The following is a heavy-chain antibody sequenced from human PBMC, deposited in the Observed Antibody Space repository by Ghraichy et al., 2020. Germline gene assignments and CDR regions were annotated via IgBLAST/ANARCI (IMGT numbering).Heavy chain of an antibody. V-gene: IGHV4-34*01. CDR1: GGSFSGYY. Sequence: ESLNISCAVYGGSFSGYYWSWIRQPPGKGLEWIGEINHSGSTNYNPSLKSRVTISVDTSKNQFSLKLSSVTAADTAVYYCAGRLLWFGEFRDWGQGTLVTVSS. CDR2: INHSGST. CDR3: AGRLLWFGEFRD. D-gene: IGHD3-10*01. J-gene: IGHJ4*02.